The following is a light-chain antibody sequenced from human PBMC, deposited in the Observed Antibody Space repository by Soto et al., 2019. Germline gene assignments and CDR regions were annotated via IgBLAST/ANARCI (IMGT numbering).Light chain of an antibody. V-gene: IGKV3D-15*01. J-gene: IGKJ1*01. Sequence: TQSPSSLSSSLGYIVSFTCWASQGIRNDLAWYQQKPGQAPRLLIHHASSRATGIPDRFSGSGSGTEFTLTISSLQSEDFAVYYCQQYNNWPPGTFGQGTKVDI. CDR1: QGIRND. CDR2: HAS. CDR3: QQYNNWPPGT.